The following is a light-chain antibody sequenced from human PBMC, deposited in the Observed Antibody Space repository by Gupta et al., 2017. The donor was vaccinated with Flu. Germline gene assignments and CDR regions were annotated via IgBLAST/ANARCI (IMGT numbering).Light chain of an antibody. CDR3: QQYNNWNPFMYT. CDR2: GAS. Sequence: EIVMTQSPATLSVSPGERATLSCRASQSVSSNLAWYQQKPGQAPRLLIYGASTRATGIPARFSGSGSGREFTLTISSLQSEDFAVYYCQQYNNWNPFMYTFGQGTKLEIK. J-gene: IGKJ2*01. V-gene: IGKV3-15*01. CDR1: QSVSSN.